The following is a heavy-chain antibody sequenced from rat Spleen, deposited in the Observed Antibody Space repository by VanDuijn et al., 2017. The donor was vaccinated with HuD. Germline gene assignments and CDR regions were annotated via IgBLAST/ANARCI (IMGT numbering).Heavy chain of an antibody. J-gene: IGHJ3*01. Sequence: EVQLVESGGGLVQPGRSMKLSCAASGFTFSNYDMAWVRQAPTKGLEWVATISPSGNYTYYRDSVKGRFTISRDNAKSTLYLQMDSLRSEDTATYYCTRRGTSPFAYWGQGTLVTVSS. CDR2: ISPSGNYT. V-gene: IGHV5-25*01. D-gene: IGHD4-3*01. CDR3: TRRGTSPFAY. CDR1: GFTFSNYD.